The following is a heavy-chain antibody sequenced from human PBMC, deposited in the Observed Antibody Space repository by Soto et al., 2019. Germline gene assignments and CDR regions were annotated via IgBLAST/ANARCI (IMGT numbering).Heavy chain of an antibody. CDR1: GGSISSGGYY. J-gene: IGHJ6*02. V-gene: IGHV4-31*03. CDR3: ARAVTTISYYYGMDV. CDR2: IYYSGST. Sequence: QVQLQESGPGLVKPSQTLSLTCTVSGGSISSGGYYWSWIRQHPGKGLEWIGYIYYSGSTYYNPSLTSRVTISVDTSKNQFSLKLSSVTAADTAVYYCARAVTTISYYYGMDVWGQGTTVTVSS. D-gene: IGHD4-4*01.